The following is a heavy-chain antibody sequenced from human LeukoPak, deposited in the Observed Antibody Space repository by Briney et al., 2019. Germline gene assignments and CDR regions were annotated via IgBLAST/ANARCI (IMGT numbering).Heavy chain of an antibody. CDR1: GVTFSNHW. J-gene: IGHJ4*02. CDR3: AREFCSSTNCYFDY. V-gene: IGHV3-7*01. Sequence: GGSLRLSCAASGVTFSNHWMTWARQAPGKGLEWVASIKQDGSEKYYVASVKGRFTISRDNAKNSLYLKMNSVTAEDTAVYYCAREFCSSTNCYFDYWGQGTLVTVSS. CDR2: IKQDGSEK. D-gene: IGHD2-2*01.